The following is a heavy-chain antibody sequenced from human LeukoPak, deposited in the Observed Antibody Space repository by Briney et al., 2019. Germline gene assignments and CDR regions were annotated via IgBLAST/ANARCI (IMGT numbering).Heavy chain of an antibody. V-gene: IGHV3-30*02. Sequence: GGSLRLSCAASGFTFSSHGMHWVRQAPGKGLEWVAFIRYDGTNKYYADSVKGRFTISRDNSKNTLYLQMNSLRAEDTAVCYCAKDKDSTNWYFDYWGQGTLVTVSS. J-gene: IGHJ4*02. CDR3: AKDKDSTNWYFDY. D-gene: IGHD2-15*01. CDR2: IRYDGTNK. CDR1: GFTFSSHG.